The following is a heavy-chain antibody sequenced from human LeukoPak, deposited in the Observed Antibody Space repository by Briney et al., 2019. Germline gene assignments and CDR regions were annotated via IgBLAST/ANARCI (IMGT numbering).Heavy chain of an antibody. Sequence: GRSLRLSCAASGFIFSNYGMHWVRQAPGKGLEWVAVISFDGNKRYYADSVKGRFTISRDNSKNTLSVEMNSLRPEDTAVYYCAKDHLHIFGSGSYIDFWGQGTLVTV. J-gene: IGHJ4*02. CDR1: GFIFSNYG. CDR2: ISFDGNKR. V-gene: IGHV3-30*18. D-gene: IGHD3-10*01. CDR3: AKDHLHIFGSGSYIDF.